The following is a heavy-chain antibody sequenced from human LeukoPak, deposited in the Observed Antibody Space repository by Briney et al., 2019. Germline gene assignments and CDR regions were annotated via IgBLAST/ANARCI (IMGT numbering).Heavy chain of an antibody. D-gene: IGHD2-15*01. CDR2: INWNGGST. V-gene: IGHV3-20*04. Sequence: PGGSLRLSXAASGFTFDDNGMSWVRQAPGKGLEWVSGINWNGGSTCYADSVKGRFTIYRDNAKTSLYLQMNSLRAEDTALYYCARRRFPGGSLDVWGKGTTVTVSS. J-gene: IGHJ6*04. CDR1: GFTFDDNG. CDR3: ARRRFPGGSLDV.